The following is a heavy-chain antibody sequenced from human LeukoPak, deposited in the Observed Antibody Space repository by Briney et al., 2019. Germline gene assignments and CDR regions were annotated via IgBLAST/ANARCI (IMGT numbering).Heavy chain of an antibody. CDR3: ASPSGIAVAGDYYYDYGMDV. Sequence: ASVTVSCKASGYTFTGYYIHWVRQAPGQGLEWMGWINPNSGGTNYAQKFQGRVTMTRDTSISTAYMELSRLRSDDTAVYYCASPSGIAVAGDYYYDYGMDVWGQGTLVTVSS. V-gene: IGHV1-2*02. CDR1: GYTFTGYY. J-gene: IGHJ6*02. CDR2: INPNSGGT. D-gene: IGHD6-19*01.